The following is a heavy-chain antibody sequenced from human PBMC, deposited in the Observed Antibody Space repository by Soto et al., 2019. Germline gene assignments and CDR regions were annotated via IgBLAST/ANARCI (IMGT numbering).Heavy chain of an antibody. CDR2: IYYSGST. V-gene: IGHV4-30-4*01. Sequence: SETLSLTCTVSGGSISSGDYYWSWIRQPPGKGLEWIGYIYYSGSTYYNPSLKSRVTISVDTSKNQFSLKLSSVTAADTAVYYCARATPTMIDFNYYYYGMDVWGQGTTVTVSS. CDR3: ARATPTMIDFNYYYYGMDV. CDR1: GGSISSGDYY. J-gene: IGHJ6*02. D-gene: IGHD3-22*01.